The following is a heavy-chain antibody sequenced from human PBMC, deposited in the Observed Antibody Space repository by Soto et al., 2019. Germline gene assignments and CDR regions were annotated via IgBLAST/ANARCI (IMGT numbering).Heavy chain of an antibody. CDR1: GGSISGGVGGLYY. CDR2: IYDSGST. Sequence: QLQLRESGPGLVKPSETLSLTCTVSGGSISGGVGGLYYWSWIRQPPGKGLEWIGYIYDSGSTSYNPSLQRRVTISVDPSQNPFSLRLSSVTAADTAVYYCAREVIPLTTDWYFDLWGRGTLVTVSS. V-gene: IGHV4-30-4*01. CDR3: AREVIPLTTDWYFDL. D-gene: IGHD4-17*01. J-gene: IGHJ2*01.